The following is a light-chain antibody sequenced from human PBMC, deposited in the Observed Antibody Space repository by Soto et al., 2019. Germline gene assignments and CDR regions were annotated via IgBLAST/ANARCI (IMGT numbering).Light chain of an antibody. CDR2: GAF. Sequence: EIVLTQSPATLSVSPGKRATLSCRTSQSGGSNLAWYQQKPGQAPRLLIYGAFISAPGFPVTFSGTGSGSEFTLTISSLHSEDGALYYCQQYDKWPYTFGQGTNLDIK. V-gene: IGKV3-15*01. CDR3: QQYDKWPYT. J-gene: IGKJ2*01. CDR1: QSGGSN.